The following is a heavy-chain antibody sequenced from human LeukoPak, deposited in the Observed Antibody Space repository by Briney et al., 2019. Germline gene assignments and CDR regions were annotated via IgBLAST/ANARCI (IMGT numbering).Heavy chain of an antibody. Sequence: GRSLRLSCAASGFTFGSYWMHWVRQPPGKGLIWVSRINSDGSSTTYADSVKGRLTISRDNAKNTPYLLMSSLRPEDTAVYYCARGPPNWNYAYDAFDFWGQGTMITVSS. CDR1: GFTFGSYW. J-gene: IGHJ3*01. CDR3: ARGPPNWNYAYDAFDF. V-gene: IGHV3-74*01. CDR2: INSDGSST. D-gene: IGHD1-7*01.